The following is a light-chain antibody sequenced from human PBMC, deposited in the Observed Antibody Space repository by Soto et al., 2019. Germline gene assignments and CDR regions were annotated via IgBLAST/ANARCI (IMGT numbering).Light chain of an antibody. V-gene: IGKV3-20*01. Sequence: EIVLTQSPGTLSLSPGERATLSCRASQSVSSSYLAWYQQKPGQAPRLLLYGASSRATGIPDRFSGSGSGPDFTLTICSLEPEDFAVYYRQQYRSSPWTFGQGTKVEIK. CDR2: GAS. CDR3: QQYRSSPWT. J-gene: IGKJ1*01. CDR1: QSVSSSY.